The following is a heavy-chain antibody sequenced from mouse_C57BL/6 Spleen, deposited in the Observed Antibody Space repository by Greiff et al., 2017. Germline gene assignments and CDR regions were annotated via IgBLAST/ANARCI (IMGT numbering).Heavy chain of an antibody. J-gene: IGHJ1*03. D-gene: IGHD2-5*01. CDR2: ILPGSGST. Sequence: VKLQESGAELMKPGASVKLSCKATGYTFTGYWIEWVKQRPGHGLEWIGEILPGSGSTNYNEKFKGKATFTAGTSSNTAYMQLSSLTTEDSSIYYCARRGYSNYLWYFDVWGTGTTVTVSS. CDR3: ARRGYSNYLWYFDV. V-gene: IGHV1-9*01. CDR1: GYTFTGYW.